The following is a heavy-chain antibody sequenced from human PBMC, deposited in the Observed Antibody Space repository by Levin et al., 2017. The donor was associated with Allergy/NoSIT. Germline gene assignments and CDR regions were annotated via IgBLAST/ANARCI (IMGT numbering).Heavy chain of an antibody. J-gene: IGHJ5*02. CDR3: AGAFIATAGRGWFDP. V-gene: IGHV4-59*11. Sequence: PSQTLSLTCTVSGGSISSPYWSWIRQPPGKGLEWIGYIYYSGNTKYNPSLKSRVTMSVDTSKNQFSLKLSSGTAADTAVYYCAGAFIATAGRGWFDPWGQGTLVTVSS. CDR1: GGSISSPY. D-gene: IGHD6-13*01. CDR2: IYYSGNT.